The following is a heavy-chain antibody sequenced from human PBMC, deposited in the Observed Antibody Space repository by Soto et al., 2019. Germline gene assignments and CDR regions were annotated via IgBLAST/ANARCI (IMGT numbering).Heavy chain of an antibody. CDR3: ARYFDWPSGFYF. Sequence: ETLSLTCTVSGGSISGYYWSWIRQPPGKRLEWIGYIDYYGSTNYNPSLKSRVTISVDTSKKQFSLNLGSVTAADTAIYYFARYFDWPSGFYFWGQGSRSPS. V-gene: IGHV4-59*01. CDR1: GGSISGYY. CDR2: IDYYGST. J-gene: IGHJ3*01. D-gene: IGHD3-9*01.